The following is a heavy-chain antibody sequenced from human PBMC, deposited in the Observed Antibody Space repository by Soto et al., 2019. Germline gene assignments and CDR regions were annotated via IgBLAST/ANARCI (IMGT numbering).Heavy chain of an antibody. CDR2: IGHSGYSI. Sequence: DVQLLESGGGLIQPGGSLRLSCAASGFSFNNYAMAWVRQAPGKALEWVSSIGHSGYSINYGDSVKGRFTISRDNSNNILFLEMTGLIAEDTAVYYCARSDDKDILTGCYHWGQGALVTVSA. V-gene: IGHV3-23*01. J-gene: IGHJ4*02. D-gene: IGHD3-9*01. CDR3: ARSDDKDILTGCYH. CDR1: GFSFNNYA.